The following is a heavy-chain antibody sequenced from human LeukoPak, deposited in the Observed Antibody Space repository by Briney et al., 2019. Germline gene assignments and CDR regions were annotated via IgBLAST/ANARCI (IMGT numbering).Heavy chain of an antibody. D-gene: IGHD5-24*01. CDR3: TTERSPSFDP. J-gene: IGHJ5*02. Sequence: GGSLRLSCAASRFTFNSYAMNWVRQAPGKGLEWVGRIKSKTDGGTTDYAAPVKGRFTISRDGSKNTLYLQMNSLKTEDTAVYYCTTERSPSFDPWGQGTLVTVSS. CDR1: RFTFNSYA. CDR2: IKSKTDGGTT. V-gene: IGHV3-15*07.